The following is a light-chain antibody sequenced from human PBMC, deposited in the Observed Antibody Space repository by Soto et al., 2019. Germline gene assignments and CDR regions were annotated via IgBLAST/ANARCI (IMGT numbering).Light chain of an antibody. CDR3: QQYGTEGT. CDR2: GAS. V-gene: IGKV3-20*01. CDR1: QSVSSNY. Sequence: EIVLTQSPGTPSLSPGERATLSCRASQSVSSNYLAWYQLKPGQAPRLLIYGASSRATGIPDRFSGSGSGTDFTLTISRLEPEDFAVYYCQQYGTEGTFGQGTKVDIK. J-gene: IGKJ1*01.